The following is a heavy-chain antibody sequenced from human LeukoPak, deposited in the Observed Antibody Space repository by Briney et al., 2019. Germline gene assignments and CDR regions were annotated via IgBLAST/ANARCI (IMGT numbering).Heavy chain of an antibody. V-gene: IGHV4-34*09. D-gene: IGHD5-18*01. CDR3: ARGSFPLGFSSDSAFDI. Sequence: PSETLSLTCAVYGGSFSGYYWSWIRQPPGKGLEWIGEINHSGSTNYNPSLKSRVTISVDTSKNQFSLKLSSVTAADTAVYYCARGSFPLGFSSDSAFDIWGQGTMVTVSS. CDR1: GGSFSGYY. J-gene: IGHJ3*02. CDR2: INHSGST.